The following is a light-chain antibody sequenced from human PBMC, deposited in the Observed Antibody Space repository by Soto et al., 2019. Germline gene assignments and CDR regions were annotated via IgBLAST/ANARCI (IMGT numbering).Light chain of an antibody. CDR1: TGAVTSGHY. CDR2: DTS. J-gene: IGLJ3*02. V-gene: IGLV7-46*01. Sequence: QAVVTQEPSLTVSPGGTVTLTCGSSTGAVTSGHYPYWFQQKLGQAPRTLIYDTSNKHSWTPARFSGSLLGGKAALTLSGAQPEDESDYYCLLSYSGGRPVFGGGTKVTVL. CDR3: LLSYSGGRPV.